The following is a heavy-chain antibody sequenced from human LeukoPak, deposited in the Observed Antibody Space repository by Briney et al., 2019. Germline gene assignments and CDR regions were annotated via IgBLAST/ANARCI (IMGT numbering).Heavy chain of an antibody. V-gene: IGHV3-48*03. CDR1: GFTFSSYE. D-gene: IGHD2-15*01. CDR2: ISSSGSTI. CDR3: ASRSVALDAFDI. Sequence: GGSLRLSCAASGFTFSSYEMNWVRQAPGKGLEWASYISSSGSTIYYADSVKGRFTISRDNAKNTLYLQMNSLRAEDTAVYYCASRSVALDAFDIWGQGTMVTVSS. J-gene: IGHJ3*02.